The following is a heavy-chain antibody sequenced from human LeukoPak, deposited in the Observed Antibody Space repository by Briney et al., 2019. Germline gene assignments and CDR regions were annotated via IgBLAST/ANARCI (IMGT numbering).Heavy chain of an antibody. CDR2: IYYSGST. CDR1: GGSISSGDYY. D-gene: IGHD3-22*01. Sequence: SQTLSLTCTVSGGSISSGDYYWSWIRQPPGKGLEWIGYIYYSGSTYYNPSLKSRVTISVDTSKNQLSLKLSSVTAADTAVYYCARGRGYYDSSGYWFDYWGQGTLVTVSS. CDR3: ARGRGYYDSSGYWFDY. V-gene: IGHV4-30-4*08. J-gene: IGHJ4*02.